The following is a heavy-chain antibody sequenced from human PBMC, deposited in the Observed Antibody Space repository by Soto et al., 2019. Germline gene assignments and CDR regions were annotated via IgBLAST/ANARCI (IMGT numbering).Heavy chain of an antibody. V-gene: IGHV1-2*02. D-gene: IGHD3-22*01. CDR2: INPNSGGT. J-gene: IGHJ4*02. Sequence: GASVKVSCKASGYTFTGYYMHWVRQAPGQGLEWMGWINPNSGGTNYAQKFQGRVTMTRDTSISTAYMELNRLRSDDTAVYYCARGKDYYDSSGSFGYWGQGTLVTVSS. CDR1: GYTFTGYY. CDR3: ARGKDYYDSSGSFGY.